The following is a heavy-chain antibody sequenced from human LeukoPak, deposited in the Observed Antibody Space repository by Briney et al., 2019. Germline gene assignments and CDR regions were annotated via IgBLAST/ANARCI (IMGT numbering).Heavy chain of an antibody. CDR3: ARGGEYGAAAGADY. V-gene: IGHV4-59*01. D-gene: IGHD6-13*01. CDR2: IYYSGST. CDR1: GGSISSYY. Sequence: SETLSLTCTVSGGSISSYYWSWIRQPPGKGLEWIGYIYYSGSTNYNPSLKSRVTISVDTSKNQFSLKLSSVTAADTAVYYCARGGEYGAAAGADYWGQGTLVTVSS. J-gene: IGHJ4*02.